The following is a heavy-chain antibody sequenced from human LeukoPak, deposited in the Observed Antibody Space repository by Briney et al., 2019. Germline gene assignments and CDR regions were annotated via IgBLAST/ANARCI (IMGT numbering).Heavy chain of an antibody. CDR2: ISYDGSNK. D-gene: IGHD2-21*01. Sequence: GGSLRLSCAASGFTFSSYWMHWVRQAPGKGLVWVAVISYDGSNKYYADSVKGRFTISRDNSKNTLYLQMNSLRAEDTAVYYCATAYCGGDCYYNYWGQGTLVTVSS. CDR1: GFTFSSYW. CDR3: ATAYCGGDCYYNY. V-gene: IGHV3-30-3*01. J-gene: IGHJ4*02.